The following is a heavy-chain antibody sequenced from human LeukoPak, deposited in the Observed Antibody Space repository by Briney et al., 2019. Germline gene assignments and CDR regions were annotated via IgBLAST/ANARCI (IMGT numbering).Heavy chain of an antibody. CDR2: ISGSGGST. CDR1: GFTFSSYA. V-gene: IGHV3-23*01. D-gene: IGHD2-15*01. CDR3: ARRPHCSGGSCYANYYYFDY. Sequence: GGSLRLSCVASGFTFSSYAMSWVRQAPGKGLEWVSAISGSGGSTYYADSVKGRFTISRDNSKNTLYLQMNSLRAEDTAVYYCARRPHCSGGSCYANYYYFDYWGQGTLVTVSS. J-gene: IGHJ4*02.